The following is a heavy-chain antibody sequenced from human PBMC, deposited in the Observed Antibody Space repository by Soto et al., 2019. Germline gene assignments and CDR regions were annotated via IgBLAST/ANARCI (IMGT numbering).Heavy chain of an antibody. D-gene: IGHD3-22*01. CDR1: GGTFSIYA. CDR3: ARGAVVSPDHNIEALYYYGRDV. J-gene: IGHJ6*02. CDR2: IIPIFAIL. Sequence: QVQLVQSGAEVKKPGSSVNVSCKASGGTFSIYAISWVRQAPGQGLEWMGGIIPIFAILNSAQKFQGRLTITADQSTSTAYMELSSMRSEDTAVYYCARGAVVSPDHNIEALYYYGRDVGGQGTTVAVS. V-gene: IGHV1-69*17.